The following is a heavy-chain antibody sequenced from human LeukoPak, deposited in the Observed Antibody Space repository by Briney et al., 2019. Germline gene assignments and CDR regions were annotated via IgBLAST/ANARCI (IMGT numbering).Heavy chain of an antibody. CDR3: AKRTSGFCSSTSCYGHDF. V-gene: IGHV3-23*01. Sequence: PGGSLRLSCATSGFTFSSFAMTWVRQAPGKGLEWVSAISGSGGSTYYADSVEGRVTISRDNSKNTLYLQMSSLRAEDTAVYYCAKRTSGFCSSTSCYGHDFWGQGTLVSVSS. D-gene: IGHD2-2*03. CDR1: GFTFSSFA. J-gene: IGHJ4*02. CDR2: ISGSGGST.